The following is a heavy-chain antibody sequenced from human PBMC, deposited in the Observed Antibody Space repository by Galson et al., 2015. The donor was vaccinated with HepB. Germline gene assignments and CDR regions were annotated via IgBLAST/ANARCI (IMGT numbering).Heavy chain of an antibody. D-gene: IGHD2-2*01. Sequence: SVKVSCKASGYTFTSYYMHWVRQAPGQGLEWMGIINPSGGSTSYAQKFQGRVTMTRDTSTSTVYMELSSLRSEDTAVYYCLFQQLSPTPVDYWGQGTLVTVSS. CDR3: LFQQLSPTPVDY. V-gene: IGHV1-46*01. CDR2: INPSGGST. CDR1: GYTFTSYY. J-gene: IGHJ4*02.